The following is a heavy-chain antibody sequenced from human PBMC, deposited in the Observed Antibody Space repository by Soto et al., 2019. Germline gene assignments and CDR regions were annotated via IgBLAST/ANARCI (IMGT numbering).Heavy chain of an antibody. CDR1: GGFI. J-gene: IGHJ4*02. CDR3: ARTLPNRQLFDS. CDR2: IYNSGRY. V-gene: IGHV4-59*01. D-gene: IGHD1-1*01. Sequence: PSETLSLTCTVSGGFIWGWIRQSPDKGLEWIGYIYNSGRYNYNPSLESRITISINTSKNQFSLRLASVTAADTAVYYCARTLPNRQLFDSGSQGTLVTVS.